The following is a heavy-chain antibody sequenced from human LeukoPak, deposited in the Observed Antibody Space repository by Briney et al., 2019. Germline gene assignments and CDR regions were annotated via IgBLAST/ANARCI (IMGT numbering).Heavy chain of an antibody. V-gene: IGHV3-11*01. Sequence: GGTLRLTCAASGFTFSDYYMSWIRQAPGKGLEWVSYISSSGSTIYYADSVKGRFTISRDNAKNSLYLQMNSRRAEDTAVYYCAREGKYDFWSGYYGFYMDVWGKGTTVTVSS. CDR3: AREGKYDFWSGYYGFYMDV. CDR2: ISSSGSTI. J-gene: IGHJ6*03. CDR1: GFTFSDYY. D-gene: IGHD3-3*01.